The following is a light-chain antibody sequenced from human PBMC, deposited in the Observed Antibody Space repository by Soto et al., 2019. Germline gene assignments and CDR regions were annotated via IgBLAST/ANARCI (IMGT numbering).Light chain of an antibody. CDR2: DAS. CDR1: QNIRTY. CDR3: QQYDDLPFT. Sequence: DIQMTQSPSSLSASVGDRVTITCQASQNIRTYLNWYQQKPGQAPKLLIDDASNLGIGFPSRFSGSGSGTDFSFTISRLQPEDIATYYCQQYDDLPFTFGPGTKVDIK. J-gene: IGKJ3*01. V-gene: IGKV1-33*01.